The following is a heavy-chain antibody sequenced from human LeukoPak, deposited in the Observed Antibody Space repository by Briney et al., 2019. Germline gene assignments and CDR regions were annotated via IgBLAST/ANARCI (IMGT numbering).Heavy chain of an antibody. CDR1: GGSISSSSYY. Sequence: SETLSLTCTVSGGSISSSSYYWGWIRQPPGKGLEWIGSIYYSGSTYYNPSLKSRVTISVDTSKNQFSLKLSSVTAADTAVYYCATTARITMVRGVNDAFDIWGQGTMVTVSS. D-gene: IGHD3-10*01. J-gene: IGHJ3*02. CDR3: ATTARITMVRGVNDAFDI. CDR2: IYYSGST. V-gene: IGHV4-39*07.